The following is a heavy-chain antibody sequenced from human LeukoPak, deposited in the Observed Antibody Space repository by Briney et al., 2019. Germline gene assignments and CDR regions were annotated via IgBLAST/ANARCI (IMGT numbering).Heavy chain of an antibody. CDR3: ASGEEQWLVFDFDY. CDR2: IYYSGST. Sequence: SETLSLTCTVSGGSISSSSYYWGWIRQPPGKGPEWIGSIYYSGSTYYNPSLKSRVTISVDTSKNQFSLKLSSVTAADTAVYYCASGEEQWLVFDFDYWGQGTLVTVSS. CDR1: GGSISSSSYY. V-gene: IGHV4-39*01. J-gene: IGHJ4*02. D-gene: IGHD6-19*01.